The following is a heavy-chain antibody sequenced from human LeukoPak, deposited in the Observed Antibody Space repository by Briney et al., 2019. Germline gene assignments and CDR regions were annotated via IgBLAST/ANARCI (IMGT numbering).Heavy chain of an antibody. CDR3: ARRGGYGYYYGSGSSHPFDY. V-gene: IGHV4-34*01. Sequence: SETLSLTCAVYGGSFSGDFWSWIRQSPGKGLEWIGEIKHDGSTTYNPSLESRVTMSVDTSTNQISLEMTSVTAADTAVYYCARRGGYGYYYGSGSSHPFDYWGQGTLVTVSS. J-gene: IGHJ4*02. CDR2: IKHDGST. D-gene: IGHD3-10*01. CDR1: GGSFSGDF.